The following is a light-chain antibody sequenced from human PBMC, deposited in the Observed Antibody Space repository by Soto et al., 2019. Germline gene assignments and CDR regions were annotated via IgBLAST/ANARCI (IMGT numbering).Light chain of an antibody. CDR2: DVS. CDR3: SSYTSSSFYV. CDR1: SSDVGGYNY. J-gene: IGLJ1*01. Sequence: QSALTQPASVSGSPGQSITISCTGTSSDVGGYNYVSWYQQHPGKAPKLMIYDVSNRPSGVSNRFSGSKSGNTASLTTSGLQAEDEADYYFSSYTSSSFYVFGTGTKLTVL. V-gene: IGLV2-14*01.